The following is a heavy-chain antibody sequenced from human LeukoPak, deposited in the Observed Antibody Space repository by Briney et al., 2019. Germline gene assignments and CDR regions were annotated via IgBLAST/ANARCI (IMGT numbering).Heavy chain of an antibody. V-gene: IGHV3-7*01. Sequence: PGGSLRLSCAASGFTFSSYAMSWVRQAPGKGLEWVATTDEDGNKKYYVDSVRGRFTISRDNAKNSLFLQMNSLRAEDAAVYCGRGLDRNTSPLDYWGQGTLVTVSS. J-gene: IGHJ4*02. D-gene: IGHD1-26*01. CDR3: RGLDRNTSPLDY. CDR1: GFTFSSYA. CDR2: TDEDGNKK.